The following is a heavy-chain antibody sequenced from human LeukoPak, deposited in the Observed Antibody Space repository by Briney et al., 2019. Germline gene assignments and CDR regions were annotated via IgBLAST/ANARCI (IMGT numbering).Heavy chain of an antibody. CDR2: ISGSGGST. CDR1: EFAFSSYA. J-gene: IGHJ3*02. D-gene: IGHD2-15*01. Sequence: GGSLRLSCAASEFAFSSYAMSWVRQAPGKGLEWVSAISGSGGSTYYADSVKGRFTISRDNSKNTLYLQMNGLRAEDTAVYYCANAVVVVAANRIHHAFDIWGQGTMVTVSS. CDR3: ANAVVVVAANRIHHAFDI. V-gene: IGHV3-23*01.